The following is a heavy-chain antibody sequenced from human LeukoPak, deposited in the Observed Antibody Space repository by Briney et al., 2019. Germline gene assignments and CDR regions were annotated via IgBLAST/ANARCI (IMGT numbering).Heavy chain of an antibody. CDR2: IYYSGST. V-gene: IGHV4-39*07. CDR3: ARGALRGYSYGRVPNWFDP. J-gene: IGHJ5*02. CDR1: DGSISSSSYY. Sequence: SETLSLTCTVSDGSISSSSYYWGWIRQPPGKGLEWIGSIYYSGSTYYNPSLKSRVTISVDTSKNQFSLKLSSVTAADTAVYYCARGALRGYSYGRVPNWFDPWGQGTLVTVSS. D-gene: IGHD5-18*01.